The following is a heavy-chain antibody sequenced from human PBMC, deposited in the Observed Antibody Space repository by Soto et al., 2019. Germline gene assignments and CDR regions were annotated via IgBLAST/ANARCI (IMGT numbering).Heavy chain of an antibody. V-gene: IGHV1-24*01. J-gene: IGHJ1*01. CDR1: GYTLTELS. CDR3: ARDMRDPSSSWYGAEYFQH. D-gene: IGHD6-13*01. Sequence: ASVKVSCKVSGYTLTELSMHWVRQAPGKGLEWMGGFDPEDGETIYAQKLQGRVTMTEDTSTNTAYMELRSLRSDDTAVYYCARDMRDPSSSWYGAEYFQHWGQGTLVTVSS. CDR2: FDPEDGET.